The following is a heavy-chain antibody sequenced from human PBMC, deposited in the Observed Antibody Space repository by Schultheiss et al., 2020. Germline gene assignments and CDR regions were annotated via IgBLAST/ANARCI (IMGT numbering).Heavy chain of an antibody. J-gene: IGHJ4*02. V-gene: IGHV4-34*01. CDR3: ARVGVGAAFDY. D-gene: IGHD1-26*01. CDR1: GGSFSGYY. Sequence: GSLRLSCAVYGGSFSGYYWSWIRQPPGKGLEWIGSIYYSGSTYYNPSLKSRVTISVDTSKNQFSLKLSSVTAADTAVYYCARVGVGAAFDYWGQGTLVTVSS. CDR2: IYYSGST.